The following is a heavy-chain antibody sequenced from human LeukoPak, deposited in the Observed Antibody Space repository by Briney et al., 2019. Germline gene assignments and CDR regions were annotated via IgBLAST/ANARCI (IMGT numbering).Heavy chain of an antibody. D-gene: IGHD4-11*01. J-gene: IGHJ4*02. V-gene: IGHV3-23*01. CDR3: AKVSPYGNYVGPSDY. CDR2: ISRSSGGST. Sequence: GGSLRLSCAASGFTFTSYAMNWVRQAPGKGLEWVSGISRSSGGSTYYADSVKGRFTISRDNSRNTLYLQMNSLRAEDTAVYYCAKVSPYGNYVGPSDYWGQGTLVTVSS. CDR1: GFTFTSYA.